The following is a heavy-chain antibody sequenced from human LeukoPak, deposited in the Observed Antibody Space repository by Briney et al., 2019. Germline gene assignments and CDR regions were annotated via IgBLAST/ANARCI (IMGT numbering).Heavy chain of an antibody. CDR1: GYTFTSYG. CDR2: ISAYNGNT. CDR3: ARDRLWATVTTGWFDP. V-gene: IGHV1-18*01. J-gene: IGHJ5*02. Sequence: ASVKVSCKASGYTFTSYGISWVRQAPGQGLEWMGWISAYNGNTNYAQKLQGRVTMTTDTSTSTAYMELRSLRSDDTAVYYCARDRLWATVTTGWFDPWGQGTLVTVSS. D-gene: IGHD4-17*01.